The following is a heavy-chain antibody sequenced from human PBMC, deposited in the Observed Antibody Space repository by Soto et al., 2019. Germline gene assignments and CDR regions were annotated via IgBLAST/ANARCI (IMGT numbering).Heavy chain of an antibody. CDR1: GFTFSSYG. Sequence: GGSLRLSCAASGFTFSSYGMHWVRQAPGKGLEWVAVIWYDGSNKYYADSVKGRFTISRDNSKNTLYLQMNSLRAEDTAVYYCAKSWNSDYYYYYGMDVWGQGTTVTVSS. CDR3: AKSWNSDYYYYYGMDV. V-gene: IGHV3-33*06. J-gene: IGHJ6*02. CDR2: IWYDGSNK. D-gene: IGHD1-7*01.